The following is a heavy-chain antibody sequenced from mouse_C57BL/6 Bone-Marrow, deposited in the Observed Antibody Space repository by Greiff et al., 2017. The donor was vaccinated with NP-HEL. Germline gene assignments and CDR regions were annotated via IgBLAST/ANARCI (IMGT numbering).Heavy chain of an antibody. J-gene: IGHJ1*03. D-gene: IGHD2-3*01. V-gene: IGHV1-53*01. CDR1: GYTFTSYW. CDR3: ARGGWLLWYFDV. CDR2: INPSNGGT. Sequence: VQLQQSGTELVKPGASVKLSCKASGYTFTSYWMHWVKQRPGQGLEWIGNINPSNGGTNYNEKFKSKATLTVDKSSSTAYMQLSSLTSEDSAVYYCARGGWLLWYFDVWGTGTTVTVSS.